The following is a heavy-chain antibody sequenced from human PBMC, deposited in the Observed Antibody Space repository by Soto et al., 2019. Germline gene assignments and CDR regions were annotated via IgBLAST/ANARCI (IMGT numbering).Heavy chain of an antibody. CDR3: ARDLEAVPRAFDY. D-gene: IGHD6-13*01. V-gene: IGHV4-59*01. Sequence: SETLSLTCTVSGGSISSYFYIWVRQPPGKGLEWIGSVYYTGTTDYNPSLKSRVTISVDTSKTQFSLNLRSVTAADTAVYYCARDLEAVPRAFDYWGRGTLVTVSS. CDR1: GGSISSYF. J-gene: IGHJ4*02. CDR2: VYYTGTT.